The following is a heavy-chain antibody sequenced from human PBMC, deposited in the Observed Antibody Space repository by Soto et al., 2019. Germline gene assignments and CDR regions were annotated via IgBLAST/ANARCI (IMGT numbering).Heavy chain of an antibody. CDR1: GGSISSYY. CDR3: ARRWGWSVDY. J-gene: IGHJ4*02. V-gene: IGHV4-59*08. D-gene: IGHD6-19*01. CDR2: IDYSGST. Sequence: QVQLQESGPGLVKPSETLSLTCTVSGGSISSYYWSWIRQPPGKGLEWIGYIDYSGSTNYNPSLTSRVTRPVDTSKNQPSLKLSSVTAADTAVYSCARRWGWSVDYWGQGTLVTVSS.